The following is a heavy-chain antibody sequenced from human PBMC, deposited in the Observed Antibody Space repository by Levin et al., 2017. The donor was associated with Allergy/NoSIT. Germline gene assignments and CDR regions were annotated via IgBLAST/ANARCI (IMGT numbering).Heavy chain of an antibody. CDR3: ARDGGVRNYYYYGMDV. CDR2: ISSSSGTI. Sequence: QAGGSLRLSCAASGFTFSSSGMNWVRQAPGKGLEWVSYISSSSGTIYYGDSVKGRFTISRDNAKNSLYLQMNSLRDEDTAVYYCARDGGVRNYYYYGMDVWGQGTTVTVSS. CDR1: GFTFSSSG. V-gene: IGHV3-48*02. D-gene: IGHD1-14*01. J-gene: IGHJ6*02.